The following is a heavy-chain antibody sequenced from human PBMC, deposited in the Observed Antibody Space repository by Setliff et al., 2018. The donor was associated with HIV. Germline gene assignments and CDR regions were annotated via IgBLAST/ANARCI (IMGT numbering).Heavy chain of an antibody. CDR1: GFTVSSNY. D-gene: IGHD3-22*01. Sequence: PGGSLRLSCAASGFTVSSNYMSWVRQAPGKGLEWVSVIYSDGSTYYADSVKGRFTISRDNSKNTLYLQMNSLRAEDTAVYHCARSPYYYDSGGYPPDYWGQGTLVTVSS. CDR3: ARSPYYYDSGGYPPDY. CDR2: IYSDGST. J-gene: IGHJ4*02. V-gene: IGHV3-53*01.